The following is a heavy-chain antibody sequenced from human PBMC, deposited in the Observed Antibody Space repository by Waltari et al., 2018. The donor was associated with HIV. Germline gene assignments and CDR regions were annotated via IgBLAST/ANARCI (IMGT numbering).Heavy chain of an antibody. J-gene: IGHJ4*02. CDR2: SNAGNGDT. CDR1: GYNLTNYA. Sequence: QVQLVQSGAEAKKPGASVKGSCKASGYNLTNYAIHWVRQAPGQRLEWMGWSNAGNGDTKYSQEFQGRVTITRDTSASTAYMELSSLRSEDMAVYYCARGRGSYSLDYWGQGTLVTVSS. D-gene: IGHD1-26*01. V-gene: IGHV1-3*02. CDR3: ARGRGSYSLDY.